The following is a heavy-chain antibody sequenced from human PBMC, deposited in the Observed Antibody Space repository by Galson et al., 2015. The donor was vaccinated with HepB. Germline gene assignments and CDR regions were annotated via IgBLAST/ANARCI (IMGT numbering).Heavy chain of an antibody. Sequence: CAISGDSVTSNSAVWNWIRQSPSRGLEWLGRTYYRSKWIIDYATSVKSRINISPDTSRNQFSLHLSSVTPEDTAVYYCAYGSDVWGQGTTVIVSS. J-gene: IGHJ6*02. V-gene: IGHV6-1*01. CDR3: AYGSDV. CDR1: GDSVTSNSAV. CDR2: TYYRSKWII.